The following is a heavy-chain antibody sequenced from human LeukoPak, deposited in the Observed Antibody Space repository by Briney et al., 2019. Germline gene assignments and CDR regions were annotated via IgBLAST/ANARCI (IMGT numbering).Heavy chain of an antibody. CDR1: GFTFSSYA. D-gene: IGHD3-3*01. J-gene: IGHJ6*02. Sequence: GGSLRLSCAASGFTFSSYATHWVRQAPGKGLEWVAVIWYDGSNKYYADSVKGRFTISRDNSKNTLYLQMNSLRAEDTAVYYCARDLTISGMDVWGQGTTVTVSS. V-gene: IGHV3-33*08. CDR3: ARDLTISGMDV. CDR2: IWYDGSNK.